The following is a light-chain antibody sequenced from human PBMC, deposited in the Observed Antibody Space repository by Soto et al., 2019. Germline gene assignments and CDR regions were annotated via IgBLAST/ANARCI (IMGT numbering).Light chain of an antibody. J-gene: IGLJ3*02. CDR2: DTS. Sequence: QAVVTQEPSLTVSPGGTVTLTCGSNTGAVTSGHYPHWLQQRPGQAPRTLIYDTSNKQSWTPARFSGSLLGGKAALTLSGAQPEDEADYYCLLSYSGGNWVFGGGTQLTV. CDR1: TGAVTSGHY. V-gene: IGLV7-46*01. CDR3: LLSYSGGNWV.